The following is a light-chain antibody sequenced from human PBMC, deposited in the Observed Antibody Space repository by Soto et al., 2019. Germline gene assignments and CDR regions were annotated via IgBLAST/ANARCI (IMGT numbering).Light chain of an antibody. V-gene: IGKV3-20*01. Sequence: EIVLTQSPGTLSLSPGERATLSCRASQSVSSSYLAWYQQKPGQAPRLLIYGASSRATGIPDRFSGSGSGTEFTLTINSLQSEDFAVYFCQQYDNLPITFGQGTRLEIK. CDR3: QQYDNLPIT. J-gene: IGKJ5*01. CDR2: GAS. CDR1: QSVSSSY.